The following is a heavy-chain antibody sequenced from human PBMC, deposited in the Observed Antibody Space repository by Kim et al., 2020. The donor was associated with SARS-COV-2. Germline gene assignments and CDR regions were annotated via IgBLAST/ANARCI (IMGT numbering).Heavy chain of an antibody. J-gene: IGHJ4*02. V-gene: IGHV6-1*01. CDR2: TYYRSKWYN. D-gene: IGHD2-2*01. CDR3: ARDFSYCSSTSCYEGYFDY. Sequence: SRTLSLTCAISGDSVSSNSAAWNWIRQSPSRGLEWLGRTYYRSKWYNDYAVSVKSRITINPDTSKNQFSLQLNSVTPEDTAVYYCARDFSYCSSTSCYEGYFDYWGQGTLVTVSS. CDR1: GDSVSSNSAA.